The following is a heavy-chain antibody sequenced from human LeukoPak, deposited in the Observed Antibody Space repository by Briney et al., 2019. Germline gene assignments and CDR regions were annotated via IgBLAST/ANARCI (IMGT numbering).Heavy chain of an antibody. Sequence: GGSLRLSCAASGFTFDDYAIHWVRQAPGKGLEWVSLISGDGGSTYYADSVKGRFTISRDNSKNSLYLQMNSLRAEDTAVYYCARSHRSFASGSGDFWGQGTLVTVSS. J-gene: IGHJ4*02. CDR3: ARSHRSFASGSGDF. D-gene: IGHD3-10*01. CDR1: GFTFDDYA. CDR2: ISGDGGST. V-gene: IGHV3-43*02.